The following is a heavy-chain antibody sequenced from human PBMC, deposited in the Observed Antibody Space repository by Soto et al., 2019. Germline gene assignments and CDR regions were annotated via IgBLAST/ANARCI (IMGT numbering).Heavy chain of an antibody. V-gene: IGHV3-30*18. D-gene: IGHD1-26*01. CDR2: ISYDGSNK. Sequence: ESGGGVVQPGRSLRLSCAASGFTFSSYGMHWVRQAPGKGLEWVAVISYDGSNKYYADSVKGRFTISRDNSKNTLYLQMNSLRAEDTAVYYCAKDRFNGSFLDYWGQGTLVTVSS. CDR3: AKDRFNGSFLDY. CDR1: GFTFSSYG. J-gene: IGHJ4*02.